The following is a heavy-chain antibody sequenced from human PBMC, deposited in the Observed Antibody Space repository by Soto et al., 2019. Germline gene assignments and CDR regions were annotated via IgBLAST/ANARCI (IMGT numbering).Heavy chain of an antibody. D-gene: IGHD3-3*01. CDR2: IIPIFGTA. CDR3: ARGTSVFGVVPPYYYYYGMDV. J-gene: IGHJ6*02. V-gene: IGHV1-69*06. Sequence: SVKVSCKASGGTFSSYAISWVRQAPGQGLEWMGGIIPIFGTANYAQKFQGRVTITADKSASTAYMELSSLRSEDTAVYYCARGTSVFGVVPPYYYYYGMDVWGQGTTVTVSS. CDR1: GGTFSSYA.